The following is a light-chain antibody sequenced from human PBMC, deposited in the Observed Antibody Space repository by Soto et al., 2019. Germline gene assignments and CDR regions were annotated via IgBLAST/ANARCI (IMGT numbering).Light chain of an antibody. Sequence: EIVLTQSTDTLSLSPGERATLSCRASQSVRSSYLAWYQQKPGHAPRLLIYGASRSATGIPDRFSGSGSGTDFTLTISRIEPEDLVVSYCKRYGTSLVTFVGGIKVEIK. CDR1: QSVRSSY. CDR3: KRYGTSLVT. CDR2: GAS. J-gene: IGKJ4*01. V-gene: IGKV3-20*01.